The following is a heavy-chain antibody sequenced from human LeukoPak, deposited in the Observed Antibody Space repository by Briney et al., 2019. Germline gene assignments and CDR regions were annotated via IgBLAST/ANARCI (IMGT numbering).Heavy chain of an antibody. CDR3: ARTSREGYKNPPRDH. Sequence: SETLSLTCAVYGGSFSGYYWSWIRQPPGKGLEWIGEINHSGSTNYNPSLKSRVTISVDTSKNQFSLKLSSVTAADTAVYYCARTSREGYKNPPRDHGGRETRVTVPS. CDR1: GGSFSGYY. D-gene: IGHD5-24*01. CDR2: INHSGST. V-gene: IGHV4-34*01. J-gene: IGHJ4*02.